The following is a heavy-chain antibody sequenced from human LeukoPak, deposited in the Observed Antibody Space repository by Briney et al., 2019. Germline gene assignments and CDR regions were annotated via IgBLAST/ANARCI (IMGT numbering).Heavy chain of an antibody. CDR1: GYTFTDYY. J-gene: IGHJ3*02. CDR2: INPNSGHT. V-gene: IGHV1-2*02. CDR3: ARDLAFGGMITNRGAFDI. D-gene: IGHD3-16*01. Sequence: ASVKVSCKASGYTFTDYYMHWVRQAPGQGLEWMGWINPNSGHTNYAQKFQGRVTMTRDTSISTAFMDLSRLRSDDTAVYFCARDLAFGGMITNRGAFDIWGQGTMVTVSS.